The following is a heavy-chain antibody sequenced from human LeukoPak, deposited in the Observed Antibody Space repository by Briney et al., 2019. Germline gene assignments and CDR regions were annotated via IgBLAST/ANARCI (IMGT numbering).Heavy chain of an antibody. D-gene: IGHD2-2*01. V-gene: IGHV1-69*05. Sequence: ASVKVSCKASGGTFSSYAISWVRQAPGQGLEWMGGIIPIFGTANYAQKFQGRVTITTDESTSTAYMELSSLRSEDTAVYYCARDWPQYCSSTSCYYYYYGMDVWGQGTTVTVSS. CDR1: GGTFSSYA. CDR2: IIPIFGTA. CDR3: ARDWPQYCSSTSCYYYYYGMDV. J-gene: IGHJ6*02.